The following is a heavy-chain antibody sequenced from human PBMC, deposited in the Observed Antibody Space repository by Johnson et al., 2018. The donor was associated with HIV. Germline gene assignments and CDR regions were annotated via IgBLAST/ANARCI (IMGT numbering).Heavy chain of an antibody. J-gene: IGHJ3*02. CDR3: ARPMSVADLFDPFDI. CDR2: MWYDGSNK. V-gene: IGHV3-33*01. Sequence: QVQLVESGGGVVQPGRSLRLSCAASGFTFSTYGMHWVRQAPGKGLEWVAVMWYDGSNKYYADSVKGRFTISRDNSRNTLYLQINSLRAEDTAIYYCARPMSVADLFDPFDIWGQGTMVTVSS. CDR1: GFTFSTYG. D-gene: IGHD6-19*01.